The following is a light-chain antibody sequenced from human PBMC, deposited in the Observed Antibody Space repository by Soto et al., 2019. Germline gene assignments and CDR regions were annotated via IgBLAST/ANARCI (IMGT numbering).Light chain of an antibody. CDR1: LTIDTW. J-gene: IGKJ2*01. CDR3: QQYKSFSPYT. Sequence: DIQMTQSPSTLSASVGDRVTITCLASLTIDTWLAWYQQKPGKAPKLLIYGASSLQSGVPSRFSGSGSGTEFTLTVTSLQPDDFATYYCQQYKSFSPYTFGQGTKLEIQ. V-gene: IGKV1-5*01. CDR2: GAS.